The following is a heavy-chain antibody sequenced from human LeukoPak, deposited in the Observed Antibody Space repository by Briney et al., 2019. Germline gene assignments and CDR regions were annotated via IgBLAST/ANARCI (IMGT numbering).Heavy chain of an antibody. J-gene: IGHJ4*02. CDR1: GFTFSSYA. V-gene: IGHV3-23*01. CDR3: AKADYYDFWSGYFDY. CDR2: ISGSGGST. Sequence: PGGSLRLSCAASGFTFSSYAMSWVRQAPGKGLEWVSAISGSGGSTYYADSVKGRFTISRDNSKNTPYLQMNSLRAEDTAVYYCAKADYYDFWSGYFDYWGQGTLVTVSS. D-gene: IGHD3-3*01.